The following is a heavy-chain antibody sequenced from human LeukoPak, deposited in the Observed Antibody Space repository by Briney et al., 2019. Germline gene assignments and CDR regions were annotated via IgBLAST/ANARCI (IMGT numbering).Heavy chain of an antibody. CDR1: GFTFSSYW. D-gene: IGHD2-8*02. Sequence: GGSLRLSCAASGFTFSSYWMHWVRQAPGKGLVWVSRINSDGSSTSYADSVKGRFTISRDNAKNTLYLQMNSLRAEDTAIYYCATYRQVLLPFESCGQGTLVTVSS. CDR3: ATYRQVLLPFES. V-gene: IGHV3-74*01. CDR2: INSDGSST. J-gene: IGHJ4*02.